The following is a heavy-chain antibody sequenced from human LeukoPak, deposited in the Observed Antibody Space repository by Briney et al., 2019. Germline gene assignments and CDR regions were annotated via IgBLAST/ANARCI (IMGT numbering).Heavy chain of an antibody. CDR2: ISYDGSNK. Sequence: PGRSLRLSCAASGFTFSSYGMHWVRQAPGKGLEWVAVISYDGSNKYYADSVKGRFTISRDNSKNTLYLQMNSLRAEDTAVYYCAKDREDIVVVPAANDFDYWGQGTLVTVSS. CDR1: GFTFSSYG. J-gene: IGHJ4*02. D-gene: IGHD2-2*01. CDR3: AKDREDIVVVPAANDFDY. V-gene: IGHV3-30*18.